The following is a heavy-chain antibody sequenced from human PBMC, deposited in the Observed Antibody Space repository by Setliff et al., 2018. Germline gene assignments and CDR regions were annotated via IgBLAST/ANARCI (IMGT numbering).Heavy chain of an antibody. Sequence: GGSLRLSCAASGFTFDPYGMHWVRQAPGKGLEWVSTISGSAGSIHLADSVKGRFTISRDNSKNSLYLQMNSLRGDDAAVYYCASDPSYASSLYYYLEVWGKGTTVTVSS. V-gene: IGHV3-23*01. CDR2: ISGSAGSI. J-gene: IGHJ6*03. D-gene: IGHD6-13*01. CDR1: GFTFDPYG. CDR3: ASDPSYASSLYYYLEV.